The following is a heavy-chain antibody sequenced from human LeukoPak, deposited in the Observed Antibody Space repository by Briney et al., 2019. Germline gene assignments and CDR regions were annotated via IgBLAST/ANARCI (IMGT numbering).Heavy chain of an antibody. CDR3: ARSGPPYGLDI. V-gene: IGHV3-21*01. CDR2: ISHSDPKI. Sequence: PGGSLRLSCAASGFTFSRYSMNWVRQAPGKGLEWVSYISHSDPKIYYGDAVKGRFTISRDNAQNSLYLQLNSPRVEDTAVYHCARSGPPYGLDIWGQGTMVTVSS. D-gene: IGHD1-1*01. J-gene: IGHJ3*02. CDR1: GFTFSRYS.